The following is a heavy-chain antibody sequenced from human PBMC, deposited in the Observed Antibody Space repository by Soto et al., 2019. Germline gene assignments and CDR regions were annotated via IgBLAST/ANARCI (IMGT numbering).Heavy chain of an antibody. D-gene: IGHD6-6*01. Sequence: QVQLQESGPGLVKPSETLSLTCTVSGGSISSYYWSWIRQPPGKGLEWIGYIYYSGSTNYNPSLKSRVTISVDTSKNQFSLKLSSVTAADTAVYYCARELKVEYSSSGGAFDIWGQGTMVTVSS. CDR3: ARELKVEYSSSGGAFDI. CDR1: GGSISSYY. V-gene: IGHV4-59*01. J-gene: IGHJ3*02. CDR2: IYYSGST.